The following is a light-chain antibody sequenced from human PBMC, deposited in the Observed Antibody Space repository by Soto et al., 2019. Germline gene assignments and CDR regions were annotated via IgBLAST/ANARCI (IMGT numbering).Light chain of an antibody. CDR3: QQYNNWPPGT. V-gene: IGKV3-15*01. CDR1: QSVSSN. J-gene: IGKJ3*01. Sequence: EIVMTQSPATLSVSPGERATLSCRASQSVSSNLAWYKQKPGQAPRLLIYGASTRATGIPARFSGSGSGTEFTFTISSLQSEDFALYYCQQYNNWPPGTFGPGTKVDIK. CDR2: GAS.